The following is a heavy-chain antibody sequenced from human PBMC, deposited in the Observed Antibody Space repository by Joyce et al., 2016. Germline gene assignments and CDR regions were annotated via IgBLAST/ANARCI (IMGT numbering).Heavy chain of an antibody. D-gene: IGHD3-3*01. Sequence: QVQLQESGPGLVKPSETLSLSCTVSGCSISSYYWSWIRQPPGKGLEWIGYINHRGSTNYNPSLKSRFTISVDTSKNEFSLKMTSVTAADTAVYYCARGNDYDYWSGYEAHYFDYWGQGTLVTVSS. V-gene: IGHV4-59*01. CDR1: GCSISSYY. CDR3: ARGNDYDYWSGYEAHYFDY. J-gene: IGHJ4*02. CDR2: INHRGST.